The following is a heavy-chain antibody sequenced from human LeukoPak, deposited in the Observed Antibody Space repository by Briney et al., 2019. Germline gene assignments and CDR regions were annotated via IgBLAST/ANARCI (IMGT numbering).Heavy chain of an antibody. J-gene: IGHJ6*03. V-gene: IGHV1-69*05. CDR1: GGTFSSYA. CDR2: IIPIFGTA. D-gene: IGHD5-12*01. CDR3: ARAGPRGYSGYDSYYYMDV. Sequence: SVKVSCKASGGTFSSYAISWVRQAPGQGLEWMGGIIPIFGTANYAQKFQGRVTITTDESTSTAYMELSSLRSEDTAVYYCARAGPRGYSGYDSYYYMDVWGKETTVTASS.